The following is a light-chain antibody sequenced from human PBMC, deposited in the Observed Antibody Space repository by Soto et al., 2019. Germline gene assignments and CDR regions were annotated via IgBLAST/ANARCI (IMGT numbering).Light chain of an antibody. CDR3: RSYASSSTLAV. V-gene: IGLV2-14*01. Sequence: QSALTQPASVSGSPGQSITISCTGTSSYVGGYNYVSWYQQHPGKAPKVMIYEVTNRPSGVSNRVSVSKAGNTASLPISGLRADGGGVCYGRSYASSSTLAVFGGGTQ. CDR1: SSYVGGYNY. J-gene: IGLJ7*01. CDR2: EVT.